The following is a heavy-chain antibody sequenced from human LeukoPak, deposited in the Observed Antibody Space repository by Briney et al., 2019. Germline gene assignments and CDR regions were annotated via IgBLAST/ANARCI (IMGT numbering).Heavy chain of an antibody. Sequence: GGSLRLSCAASGFTFDDYTMHWVRQAPGKGLEWVSLISWDGASTYYADSVKGRLTISRDSSKNSLYLQMNSLRTEDSALYYCAKGSTISMVDWGQGTLVTVSS. V-gene: IGHV3-43*01. CDR1: GFTFDDYT. CDR3: AKGSTISMVD. CDR2: ISWDGAST. D-gene: IGHD5-24*01. J-gene: IGHJ4*02.